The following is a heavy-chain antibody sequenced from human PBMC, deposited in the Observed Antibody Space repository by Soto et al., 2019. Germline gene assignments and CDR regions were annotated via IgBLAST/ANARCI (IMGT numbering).Heavy chain of an antibody. J-gene: IGHJ4*02. V-gene: IGHV1-69*13. Sequence: SVKVSCKASGGTFSSYAISWVRQAPGQGLEWMGGIIPIFGTANYAQKFQGRVTITADESTSTAYMELSSLRSEDTAVYYCARDRGSSWYDFPYWGRGTPVIVSS. CDR3: ARDRGSSWYDFPY. CDR2: IIPIFGTA. CDR1: GGTFSSYA. D-gene: IGHD6-13*01.